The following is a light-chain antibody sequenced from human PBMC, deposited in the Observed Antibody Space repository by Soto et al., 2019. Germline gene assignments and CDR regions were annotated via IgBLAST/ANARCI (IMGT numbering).Light chain of an antibody. CDR3: GADHGSGSNFVLV. CDR1: SGYSNYK. Sequence: QLVLTQPPSASASLGASVXLTCTLSSGYSNYKVDWYQQRPGKGPRFVMRVGTGGIVGSKGDGIPDRFSVLGSGLNRYLTIKNIQEEDESDYHCGADHGSGSNFVLVFGGGTKLTVL. CDR2: VGTGGIVG. V-gene: IGLV9-49*01. J-gene: IGLJ2*01.